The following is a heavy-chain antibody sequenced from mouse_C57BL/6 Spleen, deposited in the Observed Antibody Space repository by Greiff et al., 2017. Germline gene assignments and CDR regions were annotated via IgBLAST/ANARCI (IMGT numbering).Heavy chain of an antibody. Sequence: EVMLVESGEGLVKPGGSLKLSCAASGFTFSSYAMSWVRQTPEKRLEWVAYISSGGDYIYYADTVKGRFTISRDNARNTLYLQMSSLKSEDTAMYYCTRYGNYDWFADWGQGTLVTVSA. V-gene: IGHV5-9-1*02. CDR2: ISSGGDYI. CDR3: TRYGNYDWFAD. J-gene: IGHJ3*01. CDR1: GFTFSSYA. D-gene: IGHD2-1*01.